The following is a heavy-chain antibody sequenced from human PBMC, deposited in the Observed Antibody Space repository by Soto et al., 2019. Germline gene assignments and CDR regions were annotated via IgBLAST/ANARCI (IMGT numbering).Heavy chain of an antibody. J-gene: IGHJ4*02. D-gene: IGHD2-21*02. CDR3: ARLAYCGGDCYGYYFDY. Sequence: QVTLKESGPVVVKPTETLTLSCTVSGFSLSNARMGVSWIRQPPGKALEWLAHIFSNDEKSFRTSLKSRLTISKDNTKRQVVHTMSTMDPVDTATYYCARLAYCGGDCYGYYFDYWGQGTLVTVSP. CDR1: GFSLSNARMG. CDR2: IFSNDEK. V-gene: IGHV2-26*01.